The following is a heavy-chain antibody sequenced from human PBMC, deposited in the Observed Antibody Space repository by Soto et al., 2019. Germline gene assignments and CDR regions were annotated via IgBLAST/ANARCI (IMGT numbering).Heavy chain of an antibody. CDR1: GGTFSSYT. CDR3: ARETREYSGYDYYYYMDV. D-gene: IGHD5-12*01. Sequence: SVTVSCQASGGTFSSYTISWVRQAPGQGLEWMGRIIPILGIANYAQKFQGRVTITADKSTSTAYMELSSLRSEDTAVYYCARETREYSGYDYYYYMDVWGKGTTVTVSS. CDR2: IIPILGIA. V-gene: IGHV1-69*04. J-gene: IGHJ6*03.